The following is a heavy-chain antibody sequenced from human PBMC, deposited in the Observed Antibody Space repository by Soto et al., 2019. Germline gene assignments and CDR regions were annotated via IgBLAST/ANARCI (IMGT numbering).Heavy chain of an antibody. V-gene: IGHV3-15*01. J-gene: IGHJ6*02. Sequence: GGSLRLSCAASGFTFSNAWMSWVRQAPGKGLEWVGRIKSKTDGGTTDYAEPVKGRFTISRDDSKNTLYLQMNSLKTEDSSVYYCTTASGDYVYYYYGMDVWGQGTTVTVSS. CDR3: TTASGDYVYYYYGMDV. CDR2: IKSKTDGGTT. CDR1: GFTFSNAW. D-gene: IGHD4-17*01.